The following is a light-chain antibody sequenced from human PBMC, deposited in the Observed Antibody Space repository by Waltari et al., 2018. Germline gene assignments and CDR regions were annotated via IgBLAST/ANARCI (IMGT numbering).Light chain of an antibody. V-gene: IGLV1-47*02. Sequence: QSVLTQPPSASGTPGQRVTLPSSGSSANIGKNKVFWYQQPPGTAPKLLIYNNKHRPSGVPDRCSVSKSPTSASLAISGLRSEDEADYYCAAWDADLGGVFGGGTRLTVL. J-gene: IGLJ3*02. CDR2: NNK. CDR3: AAWDADLGGV. CDR1: SANIGKNK.